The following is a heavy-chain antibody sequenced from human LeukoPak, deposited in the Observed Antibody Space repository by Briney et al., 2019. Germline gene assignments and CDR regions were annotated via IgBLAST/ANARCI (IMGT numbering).Heavy chain of an antibody. V-gene: IGHV3-53*01. Sequence: GGSLRLSCAASGFTFSSYSMNWVRQAPGKGLEWVSVIYSGGSTYYADSVKGRFTISGDNSKNTLYLQMNSLRAEDTAVYYCARDPGGYNSGGDWNFDLWGRGTLVTVSS. CDR1: GFTFSSYS. D-gene: IGHD5-24*01. J-gene: IGHJ2*01. CDR2: IYSGGST. CDR3: ARDPGGYNSGGDWNFDL.